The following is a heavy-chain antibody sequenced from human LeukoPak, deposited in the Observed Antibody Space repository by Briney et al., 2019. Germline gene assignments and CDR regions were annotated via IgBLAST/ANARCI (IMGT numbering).Heavy chain of an antibody. CDR1: GGSIRSYY. V-gene: IGHV4-38-2*02. J-gene: IGHJ6*03. D-gene: IGHD6-13*01. CDR2: IYHSGST. Sequence: SETLSLTCTVSGGSIRSYYWSWIRQPPGKGLEWIGSIYHSGSTYYNPSLKSRVTVSLDTSKNQFSLKLRSVTAADTAVYYCARVVGLTGYSSSWYSGYYYYMDVWGKGTTVTVSS. CDR3: ARVVGLTGYSSSWYSGYYYYMDV.